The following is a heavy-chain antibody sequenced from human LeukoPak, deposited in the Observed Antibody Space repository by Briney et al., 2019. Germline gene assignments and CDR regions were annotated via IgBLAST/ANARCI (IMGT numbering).Heavy chain of an antibody. D-gene: IGHD6-19*01. V-gene: IGHV3-23*01. J-gene: IGHJ6*03. CDR2: VSTTGGST. CDR3: AKCSGWFVRGKDYYYYYMDV. Sequence: QPGGSLRLSCAASGFTFSSYGMSWVRQAPGKGLEWVSTVSTTGGSTYYADSVKGRFTISRDNSKDTLYLQMNSLRAEDTAIYYCAKCSGWFVRGKDYYYYYMDVWGKGTTVTVSS. CDR1: GFTFSSYG.